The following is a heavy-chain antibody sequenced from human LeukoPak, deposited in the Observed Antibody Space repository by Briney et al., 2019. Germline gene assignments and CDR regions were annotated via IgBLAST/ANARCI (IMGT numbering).Heavy chain of an antibody. CDR2: IYYSGST. J-gene: IGHJ4*02. Sequence: SEALSLTCTVSGGSISSYYWSWIRQPPGKGLEWIGYIYYSGSTNYNPSLKSRVTISVDTSKNQFSLKLSSVTAADTAVYYCARSHSIWTSFDYWGQGTLVTVSS. D-gene: IGHD3/OR15-3a*01. CDR3: ARSHSIWTSFDY. V-gene: IGHV4-59*01. CDR1: GGSISSYY.